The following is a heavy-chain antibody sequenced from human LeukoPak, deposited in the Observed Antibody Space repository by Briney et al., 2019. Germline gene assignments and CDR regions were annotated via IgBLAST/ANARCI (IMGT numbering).Heavy chain of an antibody. CDR2: IMPLLGTA. D-gene: IGHD4-17*01. V-gene: IGHV1-69*05. CDR3: ARDVHGDYGSGWFDP. J-gene: IGHJ5*02. CDR1: GGTFNNSA. Sequence: ASVKVSCKTSGGTFNNSAISWVRQAPGQGLEWLGGIMPLLGTAGYAQKFQGRVTITKDESTRTVYLELTSLTSDDTAVYYCARDVHGDYGSGWFDPWGQGTLVSVCS.